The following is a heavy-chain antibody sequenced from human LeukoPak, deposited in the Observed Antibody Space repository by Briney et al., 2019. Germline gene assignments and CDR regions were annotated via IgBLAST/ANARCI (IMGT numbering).Heavy chain of an antibody. J-gene: IGHJ4*02. V-gene: IGHV4-59*08. Sequence: SETLSLTCTVSGGSIFSYYWSWIRQPPGKGLEWMGYIYYSGSTNYNPSLKSRVTISVDTSKNQFSLRVSSVTAACTAVYYCARHLNNCGDDCYIFDYWGQGTLVTVSS. D-gene: IGHD2-21*01. CDR1: GGSIFSYY. CDR3: ARHLNNCGDDCYIFDY. CDR2: IYYSGST.